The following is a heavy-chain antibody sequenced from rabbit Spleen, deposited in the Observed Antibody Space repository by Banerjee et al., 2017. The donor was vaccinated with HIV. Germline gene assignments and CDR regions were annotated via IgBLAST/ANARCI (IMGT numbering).Heavy chain of an antibody. CDR2: INIVTGRS. Sequence: QEQLEESGGGLVKPEGSLTLTCKASGVSLNDKDVMCWVRQAPGKGLEWIACINIVTGRSVYASWAKGRFTISKSSSTTVTLQMTSLTVADTGTYFCARDTGSSFSTYGMDLWGQGTLVTVS. D-gene: IGHD8-1*01. J-gene: IGHJ6*01. CDR3: ARDTGSSFSTYGMDL. V-gene: IGHV1S45*01. CDR1: GVSLNDKDV.